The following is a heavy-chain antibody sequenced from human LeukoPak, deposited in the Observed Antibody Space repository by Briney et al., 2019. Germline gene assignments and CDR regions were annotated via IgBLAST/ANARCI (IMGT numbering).Heavy chain of an antibody. Sequence: ASETLSLTCSVSGGSISSLYWSWIRQPPGKGLEWIGYIYYTGSTNYNPSLKSRVTMFVDMSKNQFSLRLSSVTAAGTAVYYCARHRAYSSSSPFDYWGQGTLVTVSS. CDR3: ARHRAYSSSSPFDY. CDR2: IYYTGST. CDR1: GGSISSLY. V-gene: IGHV4-59*08. D-gene: IGHD6-6*01. J-gene: IGHJ4*02.